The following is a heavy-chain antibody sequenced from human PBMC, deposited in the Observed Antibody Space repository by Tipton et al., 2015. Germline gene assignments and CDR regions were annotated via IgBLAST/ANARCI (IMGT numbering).Heavy chain of an antibody. CDR2: IYYSGST. CDR1: GGSISSSSYY. Sequence: LRLSCTVSGGSISSSSYYWGWIRQPPGKGLEWIGSIYYSGSTYYNPSLKSRVTMSRDTSKNQFSLKLTSVTAADTAVYYCACQDYDSLTRDYQTVDYWGQGTLVTVSS. V-gene: IGHV4-39*07. CDR3: ACQDYDSLTRDYQTVDY. J-gene: IGHJ4*02. D-gene: IGHD3-9*01.